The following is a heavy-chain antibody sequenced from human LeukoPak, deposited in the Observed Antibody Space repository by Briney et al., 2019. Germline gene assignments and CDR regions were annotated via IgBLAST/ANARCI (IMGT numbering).Heavy chain of an antibody. Sequence: GGSLTLSCAASGFTFSSYWMSWVRQAPGKGLEWVANIKQDGSEKYYVDSVKGRFTISRDNAKNSLYLQMNSLRAEDTAVYYCARDEYYYYYYGMDVWGQGTTVTVSS. CDR2: IKQDGSEK. CDR1: GFTFSSYW. J-gene: IGHJ6*02. CDR3: ARDEYYYYYYGMDV. V-gene: IGHV3-7*01.